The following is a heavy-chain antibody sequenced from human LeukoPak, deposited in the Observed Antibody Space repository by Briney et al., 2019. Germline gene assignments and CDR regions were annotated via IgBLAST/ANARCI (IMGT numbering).Heavy chain of an antibody. D-gene: IGHD1-26*01. CDR2: ISSDGSNK. V-gene: IGHV3-30*18. CDR1: GFTFSSYG. Sequence: GGSLRLSCAASGFTFSSYGMHWVRQAPGRGLEWVAVISSDGSNKYYADSVKGRFTISRDNSKNTLYLQMNSLRAEDTAVYYCAKDKWDEWGQGTLVTVSS. CDR3: AKDKWDE. J-gene: IGHJ4*02.